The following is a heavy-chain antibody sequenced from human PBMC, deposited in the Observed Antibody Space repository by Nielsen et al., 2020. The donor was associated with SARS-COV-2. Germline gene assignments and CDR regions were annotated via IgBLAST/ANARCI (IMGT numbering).Heavy chain of an antibody. CDR1: GFTFSTYG. CDR2: IWYDGSNK. V-gene: IGHV3-30*02. Sequence: GGSLRLSCTASGFTFSTYGMHWVRQAPGKGLEWVAVIWYDGSNKYYADSVKGRFTISRDNPKNTLYLQMNSLRDEDTALYYCAKLAAAAPSDYWGQGTLVTVSS. CDR3: AKLAAAAPSDY. D-gene: IGHD6-13*01. J-gene: IGHJ4*02.